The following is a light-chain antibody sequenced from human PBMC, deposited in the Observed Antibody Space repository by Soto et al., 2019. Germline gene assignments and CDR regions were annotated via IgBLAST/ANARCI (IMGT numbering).Light chain of an antibody. CDR1: QTISSW. V-gene: IGKV1-5*03. Sequence: DIQMTQSPSTLSGSVGDRVTTNCRASQTISSWLAWYQQKPGKAPKLLIYKASTLKSGVPSRFSGSGSGTEFTLTISSLQPDDFATYYCQHYNSYSEAFGQGTKVDIK. J-gene: IGKJ1*01. CDR3: QHYNSYSEA. CDR2: KAS.